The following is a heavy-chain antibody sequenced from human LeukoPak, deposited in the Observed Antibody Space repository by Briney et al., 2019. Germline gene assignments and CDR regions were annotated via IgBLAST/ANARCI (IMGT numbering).Heavy chain of an antibody. J-gene: IGHJ6*03. D-gene: IGHD3-3*01. CDR2: IYNGGTT. CDR1: GFTVSTNY. Sequence: PGGSLRLSCAASGFTVSTNYMSWVRQAPGRGLEWVSVIYNGGTTHYADSVKGRFTISRDHSQNTLYLQMNSLRVEDTAVYYCAKWASYDFWSGYYHHHYYMDVWGKGTTVTVSS. CDR3: AKWASYDFWSGYYHHHYYMDV. V-gene: IGHV3-53*01.